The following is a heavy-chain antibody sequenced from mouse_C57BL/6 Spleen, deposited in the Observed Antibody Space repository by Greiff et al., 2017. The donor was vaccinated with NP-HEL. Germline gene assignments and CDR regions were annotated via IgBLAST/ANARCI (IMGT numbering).Heavy chain of an antibody. Sequence: QVQLQQSGAELVRPGASVKLSCKASGYTFTDYYINWVKQRPGQGLEWIARIYPGSGNTYYNEKFKGKATLTAEKSSSTAYMQLSSLTSEDSAVYFCARDDYEMRVFDYWGQGTTLTVSS. CDR1: GYTFTDYY. J-gene: IGHJ2*01. CDR2: IYPGSGNT. V-gene: IGHV1-76*01. D-gene: IGHD2-4*01. CDR3: ARDDYEMRVFDY.